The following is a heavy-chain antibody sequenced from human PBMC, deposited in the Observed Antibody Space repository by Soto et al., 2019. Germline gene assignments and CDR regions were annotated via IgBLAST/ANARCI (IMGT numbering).Heavy chain of an antibody. V-gene: IGHV3-23*01. CDR3: AKGGLGRAPGLDL. CDR1: GFTFSSYA. D-gene: IGHD3-16*01. CDR2: ISDGGDGP. J-gene: IGHJ4*02. Sequence: EVQLLESGGGLVQPGGSLRLSCAASGFTFSSYAMTWVRQAPGKGLEWISSISDGGDGPYYADSVKGRFTISRDNSNDVLALQKNSLRGDDTAVYYGAKGGLGRAPGLDLWGQGTLVAVSS.